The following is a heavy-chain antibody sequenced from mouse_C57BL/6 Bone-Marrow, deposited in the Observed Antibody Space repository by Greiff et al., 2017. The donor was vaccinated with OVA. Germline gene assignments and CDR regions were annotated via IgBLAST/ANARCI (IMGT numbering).Heavy chain of an antibody. CDR2: ISNGGGST. V-gene: IGHV5-12*01. D-gene: IGHD1-1*01. Sequence: EVQGVESGGGLVQPGGSLKLSCAASGFTFSDYYMYWVRQTPEKRLEWVAYISNGGGSTYYPDTVKGRFTISRDNAKNTLYLQMSRLKSEDTAMYYCARHYYGSRGPYFDVWGTGITVTVSS. CDR3: ARHYYGSRGPYFDV. CDR1: GFTFSDYY. J-gene: IGHJ1*03.